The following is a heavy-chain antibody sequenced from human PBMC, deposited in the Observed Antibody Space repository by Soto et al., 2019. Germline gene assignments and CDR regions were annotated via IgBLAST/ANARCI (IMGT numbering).Heavy chain of an antibody. D-gene: IGHD5-12*01. Sequence: SETLSLTCTVSGGSISSYYWSWIRQPPGKGLEWIGYIYYSGSTNYNPSLKSRVTISVDTSKNQFSLKLSSVTAADTAVYYCARDNGVGYNDYWGQGTLVTVSS. V-gene: IGHV4-59*01. CDR1: GGSISSYY. J-gene: IGHJ4*02. CDR2: IYYSGST. CDR3: ARDNGVGYNDY.